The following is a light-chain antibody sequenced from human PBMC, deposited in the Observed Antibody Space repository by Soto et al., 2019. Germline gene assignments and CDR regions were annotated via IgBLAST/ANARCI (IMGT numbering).Light chain of an antibody. J-gene: IGLJ3*02. CDR1: ASDIGNYNY. V-gene: IGLV2-14*01. Sequence: QAVVTQPASVSGSPGQSITISCTGTASDIGNYNYVSWYQLHPGKAPKLLIYGVSNRPSGVSNRFSGSKSGNAASLTISGLQAEDEADYYCSSYTAYTTLWVFGGGTKLTVL. CDR3: SSYTAYTTLWV. CDR2: GVS.